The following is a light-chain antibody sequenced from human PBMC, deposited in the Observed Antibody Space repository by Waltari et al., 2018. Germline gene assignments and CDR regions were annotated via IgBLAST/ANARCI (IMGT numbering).Light chain of an antibody. Sequence: SSRATHVVSSNSLAWYRQKPGQAPSLLIYGASSRATGIPDRFSGSGSGTDFTLTISRLEPEDFAVYYCQEYGRSPRYSFGQGTKVEIK. CDR1: HVVSSNS. CDR2: GAS. V-gene: IGKV3-20*01. CDR3: QEYGRSPRYS. J-gene: IGKJ2*03.